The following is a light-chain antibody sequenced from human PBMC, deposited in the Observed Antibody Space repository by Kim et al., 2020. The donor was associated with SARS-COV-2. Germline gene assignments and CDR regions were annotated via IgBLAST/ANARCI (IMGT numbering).Light chain of an antibody. CDR2: DVS. V-gene: IGLV2-14*03. Sequence: QSALTQPASVSGSPGQSITISCTGTSSDVGGYDYVSWYQQLPGTAPKLIIYDVSHRPSGVSNRFAGSKSGNTASLTISGLQAEDEADYYCNSYTSGTTLDVFGPGTKVTVL. CDR3: NSYTSGTTLDV. CDR1: SSDVGGYDY. J-gene: IGLJ1*01.